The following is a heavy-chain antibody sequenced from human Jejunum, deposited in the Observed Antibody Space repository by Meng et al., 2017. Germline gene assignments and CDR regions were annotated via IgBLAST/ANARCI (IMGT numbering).Heavy chain of an antibody. CDR1: DDSITSSTYY. V-gene: IGHV4-39*02. J-gene: IGHJ4*02. CDR3: ARGGGDSYGTFDS. D-gene: IGHD2-21*01. CDR2: IYYSGNT. Sequence: QLQLQESGPGLVKPSETLSLTCTVSDDSITSSTYYWCWTRQPPGRGLEWIGSIYYSGNTHYSSSLKSRVSISVDTSKNHFSLRLDSLTAADTAVYYCARGGGDSYGTFDSWGRGTLVTVS.